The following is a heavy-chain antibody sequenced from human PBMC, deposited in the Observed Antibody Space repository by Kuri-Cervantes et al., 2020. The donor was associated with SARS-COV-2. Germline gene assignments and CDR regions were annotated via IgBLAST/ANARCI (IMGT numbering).Heavy chain of an antibody. CDR3: ARDRLQPTWGSSFWYFDL. D-gene: IGHD7-27*01. J-gene: IGHJ2*01. CDR1: GASISSHF. V-gene: IGHV4-59*11. Sequence: SETLSLTCSASGASISSHFWSWIRQPPGRGLEWIGYVYYSGSTNYNPSLKSRVTISVDTSKNQFSLKLSSVTAADTAVYYCARDRLQPTWGSSFWYFDLWGRGTLVTVSS. CDR2: VYYSGST.